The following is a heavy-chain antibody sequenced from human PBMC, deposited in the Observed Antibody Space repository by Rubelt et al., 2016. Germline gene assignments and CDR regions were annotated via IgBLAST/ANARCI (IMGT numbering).Heavy chain of an antibody. J-gene: IGHJ4*02. CDR1: GFTFSSYE. V-gene: IGHV3-48*03. D-gene: IGHD5-12*01. Sequence: EVQLVESGGGLVQPGGSLRLSCAASGFTFSSYEMNWVRQAPGKGLEWVSYISSSGSTIYYADSVKGRFTISRDNAKNSLYLQMNSLRAEDTAVYYWARSDIVATITDYWGQGTLVTVSS. CDR2: ISSSGSTI. CDR3: ARSDIVATITDY.